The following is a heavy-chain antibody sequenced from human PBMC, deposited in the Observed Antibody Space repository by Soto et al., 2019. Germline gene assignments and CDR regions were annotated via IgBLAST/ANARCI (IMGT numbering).Heavy chain of an antibody. CDR1: GFTFSDYA. D-gene: IGHD6-13*01. V-gene: IGHV3-23*01. CDR2: ISGGGSIT. J-gene: IGHJ4*02. Sequence: PGGSLRLSCAASGFTFSDYAMTWVRQAPGKGLEWVSTISGGGSITYYADSLKGRFTISRDNSKNTLYLQINSLRAEDTAVYYCAKTIRGGYSSSWYYFAYWGQGTPVTVSS. CDR3: AKTIRGGYSSSWYYFAY.